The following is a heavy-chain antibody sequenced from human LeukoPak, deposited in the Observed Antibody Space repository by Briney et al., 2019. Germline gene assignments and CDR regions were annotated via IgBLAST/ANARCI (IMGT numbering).Heavy chain of an antibody. V-gene: IGHV4-30-4*08. Sequence: SETLSLTCTVSGGAISSGDYYWSWLRQPPGQGLEWIGYVYYSGSTYYNPSLKRRVTISVDTSKNQFSLKLSSVTAADTDVYYCARGLYGGGAYYYYYMDVWGKGTTVTVSS. CDR2: VYYSGST. CDR1: GGAISSGDYY. CDR3: ARGLYGGGAYYYYYMDV. J-gene: IGHJ6*03. D-gene: IGHD4-23*01.